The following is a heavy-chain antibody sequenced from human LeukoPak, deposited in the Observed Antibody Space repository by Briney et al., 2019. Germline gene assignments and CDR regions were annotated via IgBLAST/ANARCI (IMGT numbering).Heavy chain of an antibody. Sequence: SGTLSLTCAVYGGSFSGYYWSWIRQPPGKGLEWIGEINHSGSTNYNPSLKSRVTISVDTSKNQFSLKLSSVTAADTAVYYCARHLGSTRTFDPWGQGTLVTVSS. J-gene: IGHJ5*02. CDR1: GGSFSGYY. D-gene: IGHD2-2*01. CDR3: ARHLGSTRTFDP. V-gene: IGHV4-34*01. CDR2: INHSGST.